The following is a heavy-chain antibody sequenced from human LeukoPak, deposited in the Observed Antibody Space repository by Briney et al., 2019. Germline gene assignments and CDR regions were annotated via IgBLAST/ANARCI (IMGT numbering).Heavy chain of an antibody. D-gene: IGHD2-15*01. CDR2: ISYDGSNK. Sequence: PGGSLRLSCAASGFTFSSYAMHWVRQAPGKGLEWVAVISYDGSNKYYADSVKGRFTTSRDNSKNTLYLQMNSLRAEDTAVYYCARDLSPQSRSRGSCLRSWGQGTLVTVSS. CDR3: ARDLSPQSRSRGSCLRS. CDR1: GFTFSSYA. J-gene: IGHJ4*02. V-gene: IGHV3-30-3*01.